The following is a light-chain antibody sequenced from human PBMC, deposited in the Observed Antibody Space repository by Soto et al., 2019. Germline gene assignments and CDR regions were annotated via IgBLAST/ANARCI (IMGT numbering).Light chain of an antibody. CDR3: HQYICLM. Sequence: EIVLTQSPDTLSLSPGERATLSCRASQSISSSYLAWYQQKPGQTHRLLIYGASSRATGIPDRFSGSESGTDFTLSISRLEHEDSTMYDCHQYICLMFGQGTKLEIK. J-gene: IGKJ1*01. CDR2: GAS. V-gene: IGKV3-20*01. CDR1: QSISSSY.